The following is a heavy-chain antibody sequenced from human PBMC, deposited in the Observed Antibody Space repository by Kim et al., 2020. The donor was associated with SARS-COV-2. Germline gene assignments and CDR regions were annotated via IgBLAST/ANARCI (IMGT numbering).Heavy chain of an antibody. J-gene: IGHJ4*02. V-gene: IGHV3-23*01. Sequence: SVEGRFTTSRDNSMNTLFLQMNSLRVDDTAVYYCAKVSRWGVGALLEGFDYWGQGTLVTVSS. CDR3: AKVSRWGVGALLEGFDY. D-gene: IGHD1-26*01.